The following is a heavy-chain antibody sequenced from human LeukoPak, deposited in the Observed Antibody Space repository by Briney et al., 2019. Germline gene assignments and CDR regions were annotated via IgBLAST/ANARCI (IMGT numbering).Heavy chain of an antibody. J-gene: IGHJ4*02. CDR1: GFTFNSYA. Sequence: PGGSLRLSCAASGFTFNSYAMSWVRQAPGKGLEWVSVISGSGGSTYYAASVKGRFTISRDNPKDTLYLQMNSLRVEDTAVYHCARGRVDSTYPPEDYWGQGTLVTVSS. CDR3: ARGRVDSTYPPEDY. CDR2: ISGSGGST. V-gene: IGHV3-23*01. D-gene: IGHD4-11*01.